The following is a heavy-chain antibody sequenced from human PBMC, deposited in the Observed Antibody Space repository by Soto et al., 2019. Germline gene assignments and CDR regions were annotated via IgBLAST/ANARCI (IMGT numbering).Heavy chain of an antibody. V-gene: IGHV4-30-4*01. CDR1: GGSISSGDYY. CDR3: AHFSSMMNTGYFDY. D-gene: IGHD3-22*01. J-gene: IGHJ4*02. Sequence: SETLSLTCTVSGGSISSGDYYWSWIRQPPGKGLEWIGYIYYSGSTYYNPSLKSRVTISVDTSKNQFSLKLSSVTAADTAVYYRAHFSSMMNTGYFDYWGPGTLVTVSS. CDR2: IYYSGST.